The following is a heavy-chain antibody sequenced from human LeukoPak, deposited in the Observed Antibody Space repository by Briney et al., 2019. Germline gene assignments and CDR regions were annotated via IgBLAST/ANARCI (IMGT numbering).Heavy chain of an antibody. CDR2: ISQDGSER. CDR3: VRLVGGDIDY. V-gene: IGHV3-30-3*01. D-gene: IGHD5-12*01. J-gene: IGHJ4*02. Sequence: GGSLRLSCAASGLTFSSHAMHWVRQAPGKGLEWVAVISQDGSERHHTDSVKGRFTISRDNSRNTLYLQMNSLRPEDTAVYYCVRLVGGDIDYWGQGTLVTVSS. CDR1: GLTFSSHA.